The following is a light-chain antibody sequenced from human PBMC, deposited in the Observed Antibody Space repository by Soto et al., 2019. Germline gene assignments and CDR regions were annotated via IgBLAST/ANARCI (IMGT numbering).Light chain of an antibody. V-gene: IGKV3-15*01. CDR3: QQYYNWPPYT. CDR2: GAS. Sequence: EIVLTQSSATLSVSPGDRATLSCRAGPSVSSNLAWYQQKPGQTPRLLIYGASTRATGVPPRFSGSRSGTEFTLTISSLQSEDFAVYYCQQYYNWPPYTFGQGTKVDIK. CDR1: PSVSSN. J-gene: IGKJ2*01.